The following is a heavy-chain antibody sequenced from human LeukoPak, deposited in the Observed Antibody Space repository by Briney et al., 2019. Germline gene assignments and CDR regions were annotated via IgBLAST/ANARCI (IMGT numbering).Heavy chain of an antibody. J-gene: IGHJ4*02. CDR2: IRSKTYGGTT. CDR3: TRESRDDYNYWGRKFDY. Sequence: PGRSLRLSCTASGFTFGDYSMTWVRQAPGKGLEWVGFIRSKTYGGTTEYAASVQGRFTISRDDSKSIAYLQMSGLKTEDTALYYGTRESRDDYNYWGRKFDYWGQGTLVTVSS. V-gene: IGHV3-49*04. CDR1: GFTFGDYS. D-gene: IGHD5-24*01.